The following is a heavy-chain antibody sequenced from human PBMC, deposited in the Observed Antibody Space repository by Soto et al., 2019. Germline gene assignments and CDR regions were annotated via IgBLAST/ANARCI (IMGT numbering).Heavy chain of an antibody. CDR1: GYNFILHG. J-gene: IGHJ3*02. CDR3: ARVWYDGNSGAFDI. Sequence: QGQLVQSVGEVKKPGASLKVSCKASGYNFILHGISWVRQAPGQGLEWMGWISAYNGSTNYAQNFQDRVTMTTDPSTSTVNMELRSLRSDDTAVYYCARVWYDGNSGAFDIWGQGTKVTVSS. V-gene: IGHV1-18*01. D-gene: IGHD3-10*01. CDR2: ISAYNGST.